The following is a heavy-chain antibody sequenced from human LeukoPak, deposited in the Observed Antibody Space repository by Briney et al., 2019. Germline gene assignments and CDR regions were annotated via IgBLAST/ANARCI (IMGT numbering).Heavy chain of an antibody. CDR3: ARGEEKATITGLDS. D-gene: IGHD5-24*01. J-gene: IGHJ4*02. CDR1: GFTFSNFD. Sequence: GGSLRLSCAASGFTFSNFDMHWVRQAPGKGLEWVSAITSSSSYIYYAASVKGRFTISRDNAEISLYLQMNGLRDEDTAVYFCARGEEKATITGLDSWGQGTLVTVSS. CDR2: ITSSSSYI. V-gene: IGHV3-21*01.